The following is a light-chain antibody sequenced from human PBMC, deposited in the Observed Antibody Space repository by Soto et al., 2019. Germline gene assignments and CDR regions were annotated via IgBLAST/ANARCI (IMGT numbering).Light chain of an antibody. CDR2: AAS. Sequence: DIQMTQSPSSLSASVGDRVIITCRASQGITDYLAWYQQKPGQVPNLLIYAASTLQSGVPSRFSGSGSGTDFTLTITGLQPEDVATYYCQNYNSAPWTFGQGTKVEIK. V-gene: IGKV1-27*01. CDR3: QNYNSAPWT. J-gene: IGKJ1*01. CDR1: QGITDY.